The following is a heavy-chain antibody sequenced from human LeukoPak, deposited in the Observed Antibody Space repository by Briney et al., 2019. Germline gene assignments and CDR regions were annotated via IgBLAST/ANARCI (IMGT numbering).Heavy chain of an antibody. V-gene: IGHV3-23*01. CDR2: ISDSGGRT. CDR1: GITLSNYG. D-gene: IGHD3-10*01. Sequence: GGSLRLSCAVSGITLSNYGMSWVRQAPGKGLEWVAGISDSGGRTNYADSVKGRFTISRDNPKNTLYLQLNSLRAEDTAVYYCARDSTYYYGSGSSGPHYFDYWGQGTLVTVSS. J-gene: IGHJ4*02. CDR3: ARDSTYYYGSGSSGPHYFDY.